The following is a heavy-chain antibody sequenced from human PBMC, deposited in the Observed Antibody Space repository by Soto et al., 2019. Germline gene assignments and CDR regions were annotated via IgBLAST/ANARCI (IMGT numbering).Heavy chain of an antibody. CDR1: GDSISSGGYS. Sequence: KPSETLSLTCAVSGDSISSGGYSWSWIRQPPGKGLEWIGYIYGSGSTYYNPSLKSRVTISVDRSKNQLSLKLSSVTAADTAVYYCARAESLIRLDPWGQGTLVTVSS. CDR3: ARAESLIRLDP. D-gene: IGHD3-3*02. V-gene: IGHV4-30-2*01. CDR2: IYGSGST. J-gene: IGHJ5*02.